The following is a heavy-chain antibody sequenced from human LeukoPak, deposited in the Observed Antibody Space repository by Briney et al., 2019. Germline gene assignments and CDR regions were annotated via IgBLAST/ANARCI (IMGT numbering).Heavy chain of an antibody. J-gene: IGHJ6*02. CDR3: ARHYSSGWYGGYYYGMDV. Sequence: ASVKVSCKASGYTFTGYYMHWVRQAPGQGLEWMGWINPNSGGTNYAQKFQGWVTMTRDTSISTAYMELSRLRSDDTAVYYCARHYSSGWYGGYYYGMDVWGQGTTVTVSS. CDR1: GYTFTGYY. CDR2: INPNSGGT. D-gene: IGHD6-19*01. V-gene: IGHV1-2*04.